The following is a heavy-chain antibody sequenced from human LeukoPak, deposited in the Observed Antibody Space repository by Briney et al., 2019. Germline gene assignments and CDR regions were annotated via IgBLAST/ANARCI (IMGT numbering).Heavy chain of an antibody. CDR1: GFNFDDYT. Sequence: GGSLRLSCAASGFNFDDYTMHWLRQPPGKGLQWVSLISWDGGTMYYADSVKGRFTISRDNSKEVLYLQMDSLTTDDTALYYCAKMAVENYYDSSGYSNYYMDAWGKGTTVIVS. J-gene: IGHJ6*03. D-gene: IGHD3-22*01. CDR2: ISWDGGTM. V-gene: IGHV3-43*01. CDR3: AKMAVENYYDSSGYSNYYMDA.